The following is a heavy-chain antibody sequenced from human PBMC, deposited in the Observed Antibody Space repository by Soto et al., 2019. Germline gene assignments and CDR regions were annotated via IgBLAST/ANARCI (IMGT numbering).Heavy chain of an antibody. CDR2: IYYSGST. CDR3: ARHYYGSGRSAFDI. D-gene: IGHD3-10*01. J-gene: IGHJ3*02. CDR1: SASIRTRIYD. V-gene: IGHV4-39*01. Sequence: SETVSPTCTVTSASIRTRIYDSATNRQPQGKGLEWIGSIYYSGSTYYNPSLKSRVTISVDTSKNQFSLKLSSVTAADTAVYYCARHYYGSGRSAFDIWGQGTMVS.